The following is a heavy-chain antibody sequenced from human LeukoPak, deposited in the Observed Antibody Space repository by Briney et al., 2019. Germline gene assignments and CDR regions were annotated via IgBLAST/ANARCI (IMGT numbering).Heavy chain of an antibody. V-gene: IGHV3-30*03. CDR2: ISYDGSNK. CDR3: ARWTVAGTGEDY. D-gene: IGHD6-19*01. Sequence: GGSLRLSCAASGFTFSSYSMNWVRQAPGKGLEWVAVISYDGSNKYYADSVKGRFTISRDNSKNTLYLQMNSLRAEDTAVYYCARWTVAGTGEDYWGQGTLVTVSS. CDR1: GFTFSSYS. J-gene: IGHJ4*02.